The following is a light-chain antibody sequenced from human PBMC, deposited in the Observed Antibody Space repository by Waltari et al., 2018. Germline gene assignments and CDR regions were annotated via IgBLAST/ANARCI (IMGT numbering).Light chain of an antibody. CDR2: AAS. J-gene: IGKJ1*01. Sequence: DIQITQSPPSLSASAGDRVTITCRASQSLSSYLNWYQQKPGIAPKLLIYAASSLQSGVPSRFSGSGSGRDFTLIISSLQPEDFATYSCQQSYSHTRTFGQGTKVEIK. CDR3: QQSYSHTRT. CDR1: QSLSSY. V-gene: IGKV1-39*01.